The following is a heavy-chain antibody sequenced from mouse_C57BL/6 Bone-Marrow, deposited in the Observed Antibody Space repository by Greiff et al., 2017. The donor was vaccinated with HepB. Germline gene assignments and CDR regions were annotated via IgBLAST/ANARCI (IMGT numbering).Heavy chain of an antibody. J-gene: IGHJ3*01. D-gene: IGHD1-1*01. CDR1: GFTFSSYG. V-gene: IGHV5-6*02. Sequence: DVKLQESGGDLVKPGGSLKLSCAASGFTFSSYGMSWVRQTPDKRLEWVATISSGGSYTYYPDSVKGRFTISRDNAKNTQYLQMSSLKSEDTAMYYCARRDYGSSAFAYWGQGTLVTVSA. CDR3: ARRDYGSSAFAY. CDR2: ISSGGSYT.